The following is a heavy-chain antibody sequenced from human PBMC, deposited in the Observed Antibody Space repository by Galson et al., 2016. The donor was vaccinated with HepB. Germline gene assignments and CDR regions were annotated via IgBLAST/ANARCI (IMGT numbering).Heavy chain of an antibody. V-gene: IGHV3-21*01. CDR2: ISSDSTNI. D-gene: IGHD2-21*01. Sequence: SLRLSCAASGFTFSSYGMNWVRQAPGKGLEWVSFISSDSTNIYYADSVRGRFTISRDNSNNTVHLQMNNLKVEDMAIYYCAKDGAAGGNWYCEYWGQGTLVTVSS. CDR1: GFTFSSYG. CDR3: AKDGAAGGNWYCEY. J-gene: IGHJ4*02.